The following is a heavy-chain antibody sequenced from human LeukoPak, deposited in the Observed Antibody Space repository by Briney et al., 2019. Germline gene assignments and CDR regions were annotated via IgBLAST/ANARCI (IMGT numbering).Heavy chain of an antibody. Sequence: GGSLRLSCAASGFTFSSYNMNWVRQPPEKGLEWVSYITPSSSTVFYADAVKGRFTIYRDNTKNSLYLQMKSLRDEDTAVYYCARDHRTSLVRGVMNPFDMWGQGTMVTVSS. D-gene: IGHD3-10*01. CDR1: GFTFSSYN. J-gene: IGHJ3*02. CDR2: ITPSSSTV. V-gene: IGHV3-48*02. CDR3: ARDHRTSLVRGVMNPFDM.